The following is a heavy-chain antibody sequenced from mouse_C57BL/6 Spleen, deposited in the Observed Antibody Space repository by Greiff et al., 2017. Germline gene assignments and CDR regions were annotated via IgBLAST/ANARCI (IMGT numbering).Heavy chain of an antibody. CDR2: INPNNGGT. J-gene: IGHJ2*01. Sequence: DVQLQESGPELVKPGASVKIPCKASGYTFTDYNMDWVKQSHGKSLEWIGDINPNNGGTIYNQKFKGKATLTVDKSSSTAYMELRSLTSEDTAVYYCARGEDRDSSGYVYYFDYWGQGTTLTVSS. V-gene: IGHV1-18*01. CDR1: GYTFTDYN. CDR3: ARGEDRDSSGYVYYFDY. D-gene: IGHD3-2*02.